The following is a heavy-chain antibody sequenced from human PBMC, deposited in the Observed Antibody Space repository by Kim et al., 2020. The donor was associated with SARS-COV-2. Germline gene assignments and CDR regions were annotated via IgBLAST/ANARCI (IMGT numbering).Heavy chain of an antibody. V-gene: IGHV3-33*01. CDR3: ARERDYDMDV. CDR2: IWYDGSNK. Sequence: GGSLRLSCAASGFTFSSYGMHWVRQAPGKGLEWVAVIWYDGSNKYYEDSATGRFTISRDNSKKTLYLQMNSLRAEDTAADDCARERDYDMDVWGQRTT. J-gene: IGHJ6*02. CDR1: GFTFSSYG.